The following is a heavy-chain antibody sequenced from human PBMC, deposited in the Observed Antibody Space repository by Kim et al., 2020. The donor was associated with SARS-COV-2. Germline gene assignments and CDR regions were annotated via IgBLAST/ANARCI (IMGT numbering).Heavy chain of an antibody. V-gene: IGHV3-23*01. CDR2: ISGSGGST. Sequence: GGSLRLSCAASGFTFSSYAMSWVRQAPGKGLEWVSAISGSGGSTYYADSVKGRFTISRDNSKNTLYLQMNSLRAEDTAVYYCAGGITMVRGRNYYYHGMDVWGQGTTVTVSS. CDR3: AGGITMVRGRNYYYHGMDV. J-gene: IGHJ6*02. D-gene: IGHD3-10*01. CDR1: GFTFSSYA.